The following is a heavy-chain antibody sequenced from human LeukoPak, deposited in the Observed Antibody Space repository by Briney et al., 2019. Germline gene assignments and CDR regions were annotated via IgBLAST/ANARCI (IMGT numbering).Heavy chain of an antibody. CDR3: ARSATVTTGYFDY. CDR1: GDSISSSSYY. V-gene: IGHV4-39*07. J-gene: IGHJ4*02. D-gene: IGHD4-17*01. CDR2: IYYSGST. Sequence: SETLSLTCTVSGDSISSSSYYWGWIRQPPGKGLEWIGSIYYSGSTYYNPSLKSRVTISVDTSKNQFSLKLSSVTAADTAVYYCARSATVTTGYFDYWGQGTLVTVSS.